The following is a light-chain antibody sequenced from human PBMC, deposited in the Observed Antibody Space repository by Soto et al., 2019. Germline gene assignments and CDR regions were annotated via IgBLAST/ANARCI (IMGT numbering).Light chain of an antibody. CDR3: QQRSNWPPPMYT. CDR2: VAS. J-gene: IGKJ2*01. Sequence: EIVLTQSPATLSLSPGERATLSCRASQSVSSYLAWYQQKPGQAPRLLIYVASNRATGIPARFSGSGSGTDFTLTISSLEPEDFAVYYCQQRSNWPPPMYTFGQGTKLEIK. V-gene: IGKV3-11*01. CDR1: QSVSSY.